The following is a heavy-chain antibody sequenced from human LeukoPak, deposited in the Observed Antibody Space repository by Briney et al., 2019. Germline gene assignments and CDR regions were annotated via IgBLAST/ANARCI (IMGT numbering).Heavy chain of an antibody. D-gene: IGHD3-22*01. CDR1: GFTFSSYA. CDR3: AKVTSYYYDSSGYYPSKESALLLDY. J-gene: IGHJ4*02. Sequence: GGSLRLSCAASGFTFSSYAMSWVRQAPGKGLEWVSAISGSGGSTYYADSVKGRFTISRDNSKNTLFLQMNSLRAEDTAVYYCAKVTSYYYDSSGYYPSKESALLLDYWGQGTLVTVSS. V-gene: IGHV3-23*01. CDR2: ISGSGGST.